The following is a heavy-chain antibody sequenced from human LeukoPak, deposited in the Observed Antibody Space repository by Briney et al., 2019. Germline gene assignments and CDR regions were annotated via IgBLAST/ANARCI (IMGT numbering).Heavy chain of an antibody. Sequence: GGSLRLSCAVSGITLSNYGMIWVRQAPGKGLECVAGISDSGGRTNYADSVKGRFTISRDNPKNTLYLQMNSLRAEDTAVYFCAKRGVVIRVILVGFHKEAYYFDSWGQGALVTVSS. J-gene: IGHJ4*02. CDR3: AKRGVVIRVILVGFHKEAYYFDS. CDR1: GITLSNYG. CDR2: ISDSGGRT. V-gene: IGHV3-23*01. D-gene: IGHD3-22*01.